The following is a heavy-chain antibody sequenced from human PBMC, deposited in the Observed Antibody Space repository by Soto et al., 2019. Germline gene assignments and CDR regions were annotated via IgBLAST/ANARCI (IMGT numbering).Heavy chain of an antibody. CDR3: ARTIYDTSGYYSDY. CDR1: GGSISSYY. CDR2: IYYSGST. D-gene: IGHD3-22*01. Sequence: SETLSLTCTVSGGSISSYYWSWIRQPPGKGLEWIGYIYYSGSTYYNPSLKSRVTISVDTSKNQFSLKLSSVTAADTAVYYCARTIYDTSGYYSDYWGQGTLVTVSS. V-gene: IGHV4-59*12. J-gene: IGHJ4*02.